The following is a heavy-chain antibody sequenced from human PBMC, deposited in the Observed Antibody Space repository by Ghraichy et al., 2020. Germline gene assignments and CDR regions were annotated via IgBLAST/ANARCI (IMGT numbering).Heavy chain of an antibody. CDR1: GFAFGGFW. V-gene: IGHV3-7*01. Sequence: GESLRLSCAASGFAFGGFWMSWVRQAPGMGLEWVATIKPDGSNKYYVDFVEGRFTISRDNAKNSLSLQMNSLRAEDTAVYYCARHTSPDYWGQGTLVTVSS. CDR2: IKPDGSNK. CDR3: ARHTSPDY. J-gene: IGHJ4*02.